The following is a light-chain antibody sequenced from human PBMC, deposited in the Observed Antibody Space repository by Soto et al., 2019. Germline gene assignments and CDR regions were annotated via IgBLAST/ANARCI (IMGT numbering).Light chain of an antibody. V-gene: IGKV3-15*01. J-gene: IGKJ5*01. CDR2: GPS. CDR1: QSVSSS. CDR3: QQYNNWPLT. Sequence: EIVMTQSPATLSVSPGERATLSCRASQSVSSSLAWYQQRPGQAPRLLIYGPSTRATGIPARFSGSGSGTDFTLTISSLQSEDFAVYYCQQYNNWPLTFGQGTRLEIK.